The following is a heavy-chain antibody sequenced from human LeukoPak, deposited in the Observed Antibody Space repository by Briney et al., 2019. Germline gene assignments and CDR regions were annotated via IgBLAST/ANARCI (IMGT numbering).Heavy chain of an antibody. D-gene: IGHD3-10*01. CDR1: GYTFTGYY. Sequence: ASVKVSCKASGYTFTGYYMHWVRQAPGQGLEWMGRINPNSGGTNYAQKFQGRVTMTTDTSISTAYMELSRLRSDDTAVYYCASVAALGSGSGSFDYWGQGTLVTVSS. V-gene: IGHV1-2*06. CDR3: ASVAALGSGSGSFDY. CDR2: INPNSGGT. J-gene: IGHJ4*02.